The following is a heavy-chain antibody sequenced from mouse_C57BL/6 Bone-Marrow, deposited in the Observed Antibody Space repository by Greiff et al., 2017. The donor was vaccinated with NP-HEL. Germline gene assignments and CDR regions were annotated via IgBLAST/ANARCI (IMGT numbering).Heavy chain of an antibody. CDR2: ISYDGSN. J-gene: IGHJ2*01. CDR3: ARGTGTFLDY. CDR1: GYSITSGYY. D-gene: IGHD4-1*01. V-gene: IGHV3-6*01. Sequence: EVKLVESGPGLVKPSQSLSLTYSVTGYSITSGYYWNWIRQFPGNKLEWMGYISYDGSNNYNPSLKNRISITRDTSKNQFFLKLNSVTTEDTATYYCARGTGTFLDYWGQGTTLTVSS.